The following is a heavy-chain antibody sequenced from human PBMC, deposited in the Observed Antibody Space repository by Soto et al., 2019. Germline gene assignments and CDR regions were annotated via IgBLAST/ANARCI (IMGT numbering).Heavy chain of an antibody. D-gene: IGHD3-3*01. CDR1: GFTFSSYA. J-gene: IGHJ6*02. CDR3: ARDIVEEWLFPYYYYDYCMDV. Sequence: QVQLVESGGGVVQPGRSLRLSCAASGFTFSSYAMHWVRQAPGKGLEWVAVISYDGSNKYYADSVKGRFTISRDNSKNTLYLQMNSLRAEDTAVYYCARDIVEEWLFPYYYYDYCMDVWGQGTTVTVSS. CDR2: ISYDGSNK. V-gene: IGHV3-30-3*01.